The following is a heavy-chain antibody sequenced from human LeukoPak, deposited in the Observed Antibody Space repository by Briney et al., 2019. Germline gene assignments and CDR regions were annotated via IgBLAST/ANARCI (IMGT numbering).Heavy chain of an antibody. V-gene: IGHV3-48*01. Sequence: PGGSLRLSCEASGFDFNTYSMNWVRQAPGKGLEWFSYIGGSDTNVYYADSVKGRFTISRDNSRDTLYLQMNSLRAEDTAVYYCSTSPSFGSSWYQFNYWGQGTLVTVSS. J-gene: IGHJ4*02. CDR3: STSPSFGSSWYQFNY. CDR1: GFDFNTYS. CDR2: IGGSDTNV. D-gene: IGHD6-13*01.